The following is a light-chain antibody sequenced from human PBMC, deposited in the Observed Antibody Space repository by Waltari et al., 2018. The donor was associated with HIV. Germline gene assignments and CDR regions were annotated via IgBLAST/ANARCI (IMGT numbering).Light chain of an antibody. Sequence: QSALSPPASVSASPGQSVAISCSGSASDIGRYTYVSWYQHHPDKTPRLILFDVNNRPSGISDRFSGSKSGTTASLTISTVETDDEADYYCASYTVNSTGVFGSGTKLTVL. J-gene: IGLJ1*01. CDR3: ASYTVNSTGV. V-gene: IGLV2-14*03. CDR2: DVN. CDR1: ASDIGRYTY.